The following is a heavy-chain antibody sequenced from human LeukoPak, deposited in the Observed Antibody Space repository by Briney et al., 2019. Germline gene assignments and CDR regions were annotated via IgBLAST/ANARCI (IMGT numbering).Heavy chain of an antibody. CDR1: GYTFTSYG. J-gene: IGHJ4*02. CDR3: ARDKERSYYDGAGY. D-gene: IGHD3-22*01. V-gene: IGHV1-18*01. CDR2: ISAYNGNT. Sequence: ASVTVSCKASGYTFTSYGISWVRQAPGQGLEWMGWISAYNGNTNYAQKLQGRVTTTTDTSTSTAYMELRSLRSDDTAVYYCARDKERSYYDGAGYWGQGTLVTVSS.